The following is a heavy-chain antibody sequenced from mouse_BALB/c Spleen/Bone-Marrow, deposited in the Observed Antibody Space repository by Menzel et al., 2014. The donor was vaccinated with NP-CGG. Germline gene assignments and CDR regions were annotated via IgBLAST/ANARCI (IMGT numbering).Heavy chain of an antibody. Sequence: VQLQESGPGLVAPSQSLSITCTVSGFSLTSYGLHWVRQPPGKGLEWLGVIWAGGSTNHNSALMSRLSISKDNSKSQVFLKMNSLQTDDTAMYYCAREGLLLYRGFAYWGQGTLVTVSA. J-gene: IGHJ3*01. CDR3: AREGLLLYRGFAY. CDR2: IWAGGST. CDR1: GFSLTSYG. V-gene: IGHV2-9*02. D-gene: IGHD2-10*01.